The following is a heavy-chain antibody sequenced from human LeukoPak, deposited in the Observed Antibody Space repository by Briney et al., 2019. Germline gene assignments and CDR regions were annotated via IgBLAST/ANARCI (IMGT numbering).Heavy chain of an antibody. V-gene: IGHV4-4*07. Sequence: SETLSLTCTVSGGSISSYYWSWIRQPAGKGLEWVGRIYTSGSTNYNPTLKSRVNISVDTSKNQFSLKLSSVTAADTAVYYCARSVIGSGHVDYWGQGTLVTVSS. CDR1: GGSISSYY. CDR2: IYTSGST. CDR3: ARSVIGSGHVDY. J-gene: IGHJ4*02. D-gene: IGHD6-19*01.